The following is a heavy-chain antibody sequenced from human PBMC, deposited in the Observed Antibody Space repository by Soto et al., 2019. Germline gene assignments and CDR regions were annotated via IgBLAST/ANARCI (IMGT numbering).Heavy chain of an antibody. CDR1: GVTFSHAW. Sequence: QLVESGGGLVKPGGSLRLSCAASGVTFSHAWLTWVRRAPGKGLEWLGRIRNGGTTDYAAAVKGRFTISRDDSKNTVSLQMNTLEAEDTAIYYCSWDSSAYFRLQSWGQGTLVTVSS. J-gene: IGHJ5*02. V-gene: IGHV3-15*01. CDR2: IRNGGTT. CDR3: SWDSSAYFRLQS. D-gene: IGHD3-22*01.